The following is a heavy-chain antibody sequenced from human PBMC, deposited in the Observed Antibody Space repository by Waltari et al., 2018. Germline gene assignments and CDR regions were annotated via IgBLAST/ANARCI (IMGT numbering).Heavy chain of an antibody. CDR1: GGSISSSSYY. V-gene: IGHV4-39*01. D-gene: IGHD2-8*01. CDR3: ARHPVMTIMLWYFDL. J-gene: IGHJ2*01. CDR2: IYYSVST. Sequence: QLQLQESGPGLVKPSETLSLTCTVSGGSISSSSYYWGWIRQPPGKGLEWIGSIYYSVSTYYNPSLKSRVTISVDTSKNQFSLKLSSVTAADTAVYYCARHPVMTIMLWYFDLWGRGTLVTVSS.